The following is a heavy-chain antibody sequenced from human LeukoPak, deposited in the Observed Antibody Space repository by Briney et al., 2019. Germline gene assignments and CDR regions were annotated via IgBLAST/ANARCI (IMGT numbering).Heavy chain of an antibody. J-gene: IGHJ5*02. Sequence: SETQSLTSTVSGDSISSYYWSWIRQPAGKGLEWIWRIYTSRSTNYNPSLRSLVTMSVDTSKNQFFLKLSSVTAAETAVYYCAREWLAAAGTFSGFDPWGQGTLVTVSS. CDR3: AREWLAAAGTFSGFDP. D-gene: IGHD6-13*01. V-gene: IGHV4-4*07. CDR1: GDSISSYY. CDR2: IYTSRST.